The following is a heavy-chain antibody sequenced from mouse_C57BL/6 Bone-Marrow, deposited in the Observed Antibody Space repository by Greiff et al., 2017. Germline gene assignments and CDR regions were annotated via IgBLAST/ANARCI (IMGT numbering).Heavy chain of an antibody. V-gene: IGHV1-52*01. D-gene: IGHD1-1*01. CDR3: ARSYCYGSDY. Sequence: VQLQQPGAELVRPGSSVKLSCKASGYTFTSYWMHWVKQRPIQGLEWIGNIDPSDSETHYNQKFKDKATLTVDKSSSTAYMQLSSLTSEDSAVYYCARSYCYGSDYWGQGTTLTVSS. CDR2: IDPSDSET. CDR1: GYTFTSYW. J-gene: IGHJ2*01.